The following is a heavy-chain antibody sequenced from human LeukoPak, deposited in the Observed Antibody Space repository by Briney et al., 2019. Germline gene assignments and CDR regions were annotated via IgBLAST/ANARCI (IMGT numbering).Heavy chain of an antibody. CDR2: IYYSGST. J-gene: IGHJ4*02. V-gene: IGHV4-39*07. Sequence: KSSETLSLTCTVSGGSISSSSYYWGWIRQPPGKGLEWIGSIYYSGSTYYNPSLKSRVTISVDTSKNQFSLKLSSVTAADTAEYYCARGPSIVGAIDCWGQGTLVTVSS. CDR1: GGSISSSSYY. D-gene: IGHD1-26*01. CDR3: ARGPSIVGAIDC.